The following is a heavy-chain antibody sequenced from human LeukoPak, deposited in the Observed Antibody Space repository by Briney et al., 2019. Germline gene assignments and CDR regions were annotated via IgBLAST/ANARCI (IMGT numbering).Heavy chain of an antibody. CDR1: GGSISSGGFS. J-gene: IGHJ4*02. CDR2: IYDSGST. V-gene: IGHV4-30-2*01. Sequence: SETLSLTCAVSGGSISSGGFSWSWIRQPPGKGLEWIGYIYDSGSTYYNPSLKSRVTISVDRSKNQFSLKLSSVTAADTAVYYCARARYDSSADYYFDYWGQGTLVTASS. D-gene: IGHD3-22*01. CDR3: ARARYDSSADYYFDY.